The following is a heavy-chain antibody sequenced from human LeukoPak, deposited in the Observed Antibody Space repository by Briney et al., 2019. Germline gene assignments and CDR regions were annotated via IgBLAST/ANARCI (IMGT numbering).Heavy chain of an antibody. CDR2: IKSKTDGGTT. J-gene: IGHJ4*02. V-gene: IGHV3-15*01. CDR1: GFTFSNAW. CDR3: TTVVLYSGDDLQILYNFDY. D-gene: IGHD5-12*01. Sequence: PGGSLRLSCAASGFTFSNAWMNWVRQAPGKGLEWVGRIKSKTDGGTTDYAAPVKGRFTISRDDSKNTLYLQMNSLKTEDTAVYYCTTVVLYSGDDLQILYNFDYWGQGALVTVSS.